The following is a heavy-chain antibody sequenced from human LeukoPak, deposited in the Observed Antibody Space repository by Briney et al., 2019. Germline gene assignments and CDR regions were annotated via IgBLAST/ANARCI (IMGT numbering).Heavy chain of an antibody. J-gene: IGHJ6*03. CDR3: ARDRRYRPQPDYYYYYMDV. Sequence: ASVKVSCKASGGTFSSYAISWVRQAPGQGLEWMGGIIPIFGTANYAQKFQGRVTITADKSTSTAYMELSSLRSEDTAVYYCARDRRYRPQPDYYYYYMDVWGKGTTVTVSS. CDR2: IIPIFGTA. D-gene: IGHD5-18*01. V-gene: IGHV1-69*06. CDR1: GGTFSSYA.